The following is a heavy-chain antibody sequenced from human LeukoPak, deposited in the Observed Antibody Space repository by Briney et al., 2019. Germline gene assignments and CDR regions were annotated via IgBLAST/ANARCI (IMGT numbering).Heavy chain of an antibody. CDR3: AREGDSSGYYPAYYFDY. V-gene: IGHV1-18*01. J-gene: IGHJ4*02. CDR1: GYTFTSYG. Sequence: ASVKVSCKASGYTFTSYGISWVRQAPGQGIEWMGWISAYNGNTNYAQKLQGRVTMTTDTSTSTAYMELRSLRSDDTAVYYCAREGDSSGYYPAYYFDYWGQGTLVTVSS. D-gene: IGHD3-22*01. CDR2: ISAYNGNT.